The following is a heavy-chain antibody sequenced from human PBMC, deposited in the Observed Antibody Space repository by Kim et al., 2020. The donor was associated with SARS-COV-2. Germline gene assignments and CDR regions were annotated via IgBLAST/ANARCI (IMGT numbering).Heavy chain of an antibody. CDR2: IKSDGSNK. J-gene: IGHJ4*02. CDR1: GFTFSVYG. V-gene: IGHV3-33*06. Sequence: GGSLRLSCAASGFTFSVYGMHWVRQAPGKGLEWVAVIKSDGSNKYYADSVMGRFTISRDNSKNMLFLQMNSLRAEDTAVYYCANFESWGQGTLVNVSS. CDR3: ANFES.